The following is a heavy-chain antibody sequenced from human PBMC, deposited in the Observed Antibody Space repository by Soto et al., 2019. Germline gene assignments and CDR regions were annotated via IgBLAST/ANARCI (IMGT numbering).Heavy chain of an antibody. V-gene: IGHV3-30*18. CDR2: ISYDGSNK. CDR3: AKGFSYSVIDY. D-gene: IGHD5-18*01. J-gene: IGHJ4*02. Sequence: QVQLVESGGGVVQPGRSLRLSCAASGFTFSTYGMHWVRQAPGKGLEWVAVISYDGSNKYYADSVKGRFTISRDNSKNTLYLQMSSLRAEDTAAYYCAKGFSYSVIDYWGQGTLVTVSS. CDR1: GFTFSTYG.